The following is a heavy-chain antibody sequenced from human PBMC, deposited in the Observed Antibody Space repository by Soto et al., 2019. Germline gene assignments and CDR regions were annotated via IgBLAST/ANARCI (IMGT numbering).Heavy chain of an antibody. V-gene: IGHV3-30*18. CDR3: ANHESGWNDHFDY. J-gene: IGHJ4*02. D-gene: IGHD1-1*01. CDR1: GFSFSSYG. CDR2: ISYDGTDE. Sequence: QVQLVESGGGVVQPGRSLRLSCAASGFSFSSYGMHWVRQAPGKGLEWVAMISYDGTDEYYADSVKGRLTSSRDNSQNAMCLKKNSLRAEDTAVYCCANHESGWNDHFDYWGQGTLVTVSS.